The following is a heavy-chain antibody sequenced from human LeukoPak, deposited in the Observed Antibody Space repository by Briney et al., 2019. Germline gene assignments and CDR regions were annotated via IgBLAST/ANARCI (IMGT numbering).Heavy chain of an antibody. D-gene: IGHD4-17*01. CDR1: GGSISNYY. CDR3: AREKDYGDSRGLDP. Sequence: SETLSLTCTVSGGSISNYYWSWIRQPAGKGLEWIRRINTSGNTNYNPSLKSRVTMSVDTTKTQVSLKLSSVTAADTAVYYCAREKDYGDSRGLDPWGQGTLVTVSS. V-gene: IGHV4-4*07. J-gene: IGHJ5*02. CDR2: INTSGNT.